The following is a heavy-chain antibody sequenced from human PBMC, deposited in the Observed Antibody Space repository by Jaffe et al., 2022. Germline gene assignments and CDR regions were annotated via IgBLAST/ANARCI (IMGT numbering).Heavy chain of an antibody. CDR3: ARDRWGLDYFDY. V-gene: IGHV3-21*01. D-gene: IGHD1-26*01. J-gene: IGHJ4*02. CDR1: GFTFSSYS. CDR2: ISSSSSYI. Sequence: EVQLVESGGGLVKPGGSLRLSCAASGFTFSSYSMNWVRQAPGKGLEWVSSISSSSSYIYYADSVKGRFTISRDNAKNSLYLQMNSLRAEDTAVYYCARDRWGLDYFDYWGQGTLVTVSS.